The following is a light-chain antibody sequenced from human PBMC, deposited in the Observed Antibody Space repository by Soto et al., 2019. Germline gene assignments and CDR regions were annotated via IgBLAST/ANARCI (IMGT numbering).Light chain of an antibody. CDR3: CSYAGGVI. Sequence: QSALTQPASVSGSPGQSITISCTGTSSDVGSYNLVSWYQQYPGKAPKLMIYEVTKRPSGVSDRFSGSKSGNTASLTISGLQDEDEADYYCCSYAGGVIFGGGTKVTVL. J-gene: IGLJ2*01. CDR1: SSDVGSYNL. CDR2: EVT. V-gene: IGLV2-23*02.